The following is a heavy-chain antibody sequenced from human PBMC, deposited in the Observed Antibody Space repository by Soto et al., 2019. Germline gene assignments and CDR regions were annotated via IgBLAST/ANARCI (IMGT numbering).Heavy chain of an antibody. J-gene: IGHJ4*02. D-gene: IGHD1-1*01. CDR2: ISAHNGNT. CDR1: GYGFTTYG. CDR3: ASRRYGDY. Sequence: QVHLVQSGAEVKKPGASVKVSCKGSGYGFTTYGITWVRQAPGQGLEWMAWISAHNGNTNYAQKLQDRVPVTRDTSTSTPYMELTTLRSDDTAVYYCASRRYGDYWGQGALVTVSS. V-gene: IGHV1-18*01.